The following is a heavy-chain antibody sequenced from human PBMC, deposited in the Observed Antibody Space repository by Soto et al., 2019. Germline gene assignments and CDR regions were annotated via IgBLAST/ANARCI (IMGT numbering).Heavy chain of an antibody. Sequence: LVESGGGLVQAGGCPRLTCEGVGLSFSPYWMTWGRQAPAEGLEWVASIKEDGSVKNYADSVKGRFTVSRDNVKRAMFLQMTSVRADDTAVYFCARDVSSEYASILDVWGRGARVTVSS. V-gene: IGHV3-7*03. J-gene: IGHJ4*02. CDR3: ARDVSSEYASILDV. CDR1: GLSFSPYW. D-gene: IGHD3-3*01. CDR2: IKEDGSVK.